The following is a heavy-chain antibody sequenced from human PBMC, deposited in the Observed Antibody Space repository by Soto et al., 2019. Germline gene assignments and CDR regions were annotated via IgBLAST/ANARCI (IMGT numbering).Heavy chain of an antibody. CDR2: ISGSGGST. J-gene: IGHJ5*02. Sequence: GWSLRLSCAASGVTFSSYAMSGVRQAPGKGLEWVSAISGSGGSTYYADSVKGRFTISRDNSKNTLYLQMNSLRAEDTAVYYCAKDSPIVVVVAATLNWFDPWGQGTLVTVSS. V-gene: IGHV3-23*01. CDR1: GVTFSSYA. CDR3: AKDSPIVVVVAATLNWFDP. D-gene: IGHD2-15*01.